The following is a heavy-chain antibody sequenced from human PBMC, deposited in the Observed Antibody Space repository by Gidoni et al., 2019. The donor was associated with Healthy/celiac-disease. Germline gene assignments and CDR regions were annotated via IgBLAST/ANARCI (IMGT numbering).Heavy chain of an antibody. CDR3: ARRKKYYYYGMDV. CDR2: IYYSGST. CDR1: GGSISSSSYY. V-gene: IGHV4-39*01. J-gene: IGHJ6*02. Sequence: QLQLQESGPGLVKPSETLSLTCTVSGGSISSSSYYWGWIRQPPGKGLVWIGSIYYSGSTYYNPSLKSRVTISVDTSKNQFSLKLSSVTAADTAVYYCARRKKYYYYGMDVWGQGTTVTVSS.